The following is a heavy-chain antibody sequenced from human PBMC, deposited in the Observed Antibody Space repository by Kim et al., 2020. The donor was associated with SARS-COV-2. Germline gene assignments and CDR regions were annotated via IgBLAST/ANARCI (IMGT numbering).Heavy chain of an antibody. CDR1: GFTFDIYS. Sequence: GGSLRLSCAASGFTFDIYSMNWVRQAPGKGLEWVSAITGGSKSIYYVASMKGRFTISRDNSKNSLYLQMNSLRAEDTAVYYCARDERGQLGLGLDWGQGT. V-gene: IGHV3-21*01. CDR3: ARDERGQLGLGLD. J-gene: IGHJ4*03. D-gene: IGHD1-7*01. CDR2: ITGGSKSI.